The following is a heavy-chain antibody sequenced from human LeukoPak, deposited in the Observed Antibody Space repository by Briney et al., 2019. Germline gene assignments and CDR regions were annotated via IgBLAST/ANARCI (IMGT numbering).Heavy chain of an antibody. CDR3: ARDLGVPAAKYYYYYYYMDV. CDR1: GGSISSSSYY. J-gene: IGHJ6*03. D-gene: IGHD2-2*01. CDR2: IYYSGST. V-gene: IGHV4-39*02. Sequence: PSETLSLTCTVSGGSISSSSYYWGWIRQPPGKGLEWIGSIYYSGSTYYNPSLKSRVTISVDTSKNQFSLKLSPVTAADTAVYYCARDLGVPAAKYYYYYYYMDVWGKGTTVTVSS.